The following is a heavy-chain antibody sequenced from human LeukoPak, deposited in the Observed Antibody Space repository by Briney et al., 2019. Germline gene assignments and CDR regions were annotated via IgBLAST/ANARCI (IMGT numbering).Heavy chain of an antibody. CDR2: IYYSGTT. D-gene: IGHD3-10*01. CDR1: GGSINSGGYY. CDR3: AGLACSFNSGARLPDS. J-gene: IGHJ4*02. V-gene: IGHV4-31*03. Sequence: SQTLTLTCTVSGGSINSGGYYWSWIRQHPGKGLEWIGFIYYSGTTHSNPSLQSRVTISLDSSKNQFSLKLSSVTAADTAVYYCAGLACSFNSGARLPDSWGQGTLVTVSS.